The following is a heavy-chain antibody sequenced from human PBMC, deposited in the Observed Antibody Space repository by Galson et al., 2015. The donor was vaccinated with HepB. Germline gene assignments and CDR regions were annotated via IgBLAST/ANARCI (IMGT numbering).Heavy chain of an antibody. Sequence: SLRLAGAASGFTVNTFDMHWVRQAPGKGLEWVAVLSYDGSNKYYADSVKGRFTISRDNSKNTLYLQMNPLRAEDTAVYYCAKDLNPGIDYWGQGTLVTVSS. J-gene: IGHJ4*02. CDR3: AKDLNPGIDY. CDR2: LSYDGSNK. D-gene: IGHD3-10*01. V-gene: IGHV3-30*18. CDR1: GFTVNTFD.